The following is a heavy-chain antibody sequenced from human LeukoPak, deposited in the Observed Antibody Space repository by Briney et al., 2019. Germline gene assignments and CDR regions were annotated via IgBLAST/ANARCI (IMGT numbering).Heavy chain of an antibody. Sequence: GASVKVSCKASGYTFTNYDINWVRQATGQGLEWMGGFDPEDGETIYAQKFQGRVTMTEDTSTDTAYMELSSLRSEDTAVYYCAPKLMGGIDYWGQGTLVTVSS. CDR2: FDPEDGET. CDR3: APKLMGGIDY. CDR1: GYTFTNYD. D-gene: IGHD3-16*01. J-gene: IGHJ4*02. V-gene: IGHV1-24*01.